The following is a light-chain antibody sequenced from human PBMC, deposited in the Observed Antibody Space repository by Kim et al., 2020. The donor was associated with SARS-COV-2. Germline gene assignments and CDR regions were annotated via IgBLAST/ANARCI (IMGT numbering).Light chain of an antibody. CDR2: QDG. CDR1: KLGDGY. V-gene: IGLV3-1*01. CDR3: QAWDSSVVV. Sequence: VSPGQTASITCSGDKLGDGYANGYRQEPGQSPVVVIYQDGHRPSGIPERFSGSSSGNTATLTISGTQAMDEADYYCQAWDSSVVVFGGGTQLTVL. J-gene: IGLJ2*01.